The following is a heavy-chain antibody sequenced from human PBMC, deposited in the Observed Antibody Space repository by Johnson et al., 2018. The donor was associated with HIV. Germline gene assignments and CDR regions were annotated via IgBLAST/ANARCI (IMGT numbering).Heavy chain of an antibody. V-gene: IGHV3-11*04. CDR1: GFTFSDYY. J-gene: IGHJ3*02. Sequence: QVQLVESGGGLVKPGGSLRLSCAASGFTFSDYYMSWVRQAPGKGLEWVTFISYDGSIKYYADSVKGRFTISRDNAKNSLYLQMNSLRAEDTAVYYCARDSYNFWSGYPDAFDIWGQGTMVTVSS. CDR2: ISYDGSIK. CDR3: ARDSYNFWSGYPDAFDI. D-gene: IGHD3-3*01.